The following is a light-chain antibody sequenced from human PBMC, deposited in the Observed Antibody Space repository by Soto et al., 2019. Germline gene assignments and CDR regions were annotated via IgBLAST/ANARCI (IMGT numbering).Light chain of an antibody. Sequence: DIQLTQSPSTLSASVGDRVTITCRASQVITGWLAWYQQKPGKAPNLLIYDASNVQSGVPPRFSGGGSGTDFTLPISSLEPDDFATYYWQQYEGYWSFGQGTKGELK. CDR3: QQYEGYWS. V-gene: IGKV1-5*01. CDR1: QVITGW. J-gene: IGKJ1*01. CDR2: DAS.